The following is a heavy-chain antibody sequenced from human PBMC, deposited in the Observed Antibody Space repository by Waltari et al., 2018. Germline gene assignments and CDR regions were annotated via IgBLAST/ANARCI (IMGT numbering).Heavy chain of an antibody. CDR2: IDKSGITI. Sequence: QVQVVESGGGLVKPGGSLRLSCVASGFTFTDYYMSWIRQAPGKGLECVSFIDKSGITIFYADSVKGRFTVSRDNAKNSLYLQMNTLSPDDTAVYYCARDPHQAGDYWGQGTLVTVSS. J-gene: IGHJ4*02. CDR1: GFTFTDYY. V-gene: IGHV3-11*01. D-gene: IGHD2-2*01. CDR3: ARDPHQAGDY.